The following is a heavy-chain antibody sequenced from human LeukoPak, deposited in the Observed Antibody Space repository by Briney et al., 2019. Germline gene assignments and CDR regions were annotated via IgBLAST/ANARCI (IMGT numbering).Heavy chain of an antibody. V-gene: IGHV3-23*01. D-gene: IGHD1-7*01. CDR3: AKRGITATKEFDC. CDR1: GFTFSSYA. J-gene: IGHJ4*02. Sequence: GGSLRLSCAASGFTFSSYAMSWVRQAPGKGLEWVSNIAGSGGSTNYADSVKGRFTISRDNSKNTVYLQMNSLRAEDTAVYHCAKRGITATKEFDCWGQGTLVTVSS. CDR2: IAGSGGST.